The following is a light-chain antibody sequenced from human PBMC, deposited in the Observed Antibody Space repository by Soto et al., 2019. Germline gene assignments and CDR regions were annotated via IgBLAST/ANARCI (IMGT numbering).Light chain of an antibody. Sequence: ETVLTQSPDALSLSPGESATLSCRASPSVSSRYLAWYQQKPGRAPRLLIYGASNRATGIPDRFSGSGSGTVFTLTISRLEPEDLAVFYCQQYDDSITFGQGTRLEIE. V-gene: IGKV3-20*01. CDR2: GAS. CDR1: PSVSSRY. CDR3: QQYDDSIT. J-gene: IGKJ5*01.